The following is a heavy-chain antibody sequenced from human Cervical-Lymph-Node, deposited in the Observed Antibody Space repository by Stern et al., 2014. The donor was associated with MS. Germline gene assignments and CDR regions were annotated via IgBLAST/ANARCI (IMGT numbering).Heavy chain of an antibody. D-gene: IGHD3-9*01. V-gene: IGHV1-69*06. Sequence: QVQLVQSGAEVKKPGSSVKVSCKAPGGTFNNYGIKWIRQAPGQGLEWMGGIIPIFNTTKYAQIFQGRLTMTADIPTSTAFMELSTLGSEDTAVYYCVRAEILMEVGGNYDYYGMDVWGQGTTVTVAS. CDR1: GGTFNNYG. CDR3: VRAEILMEVGGNYDYYGMDV. J-gene: IGHJ6*02. CDR2: IIPIFNTT.